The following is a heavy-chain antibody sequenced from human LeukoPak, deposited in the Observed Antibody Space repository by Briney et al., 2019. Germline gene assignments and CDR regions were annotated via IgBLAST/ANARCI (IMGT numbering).Heavy chain of an antibody. D-gene: IGHD3-10*01. CDR2: ISSSGSTI. J-gene: IGHJ4*02. CDR3: ARALRVRGVINFDY. V-gene: IGHV3-48*03. CDR1: GFTFSSYA. Sequence: GGSLRLSCAASGFTFSSYAMNWVRQAPGKGLEWVSYISSSGSTIYYADSVKGRFTISRDNAKNSLYLQMNSLRAEDTAVYYCARALRVRGVINFDYWGQGTLVTVSS.